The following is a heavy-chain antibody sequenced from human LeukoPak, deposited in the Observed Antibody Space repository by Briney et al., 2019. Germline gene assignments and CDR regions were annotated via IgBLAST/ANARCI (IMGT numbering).Heavy chain of an antibody. CDR3: AKDIVIIPAASYAFDI. CDR1: GFSFSAYA. J-gene: IGHJ3*02. V-gene: IGHV3-23*01. Sequence: GRSLRLSCAASGFSFSAYAMSWVRQAPGKGLEWVSVISGSGASTYYADSVKGRFTISRGNSKNTLYLQTNSLRAEDTAVYYCAKDIVIIPAASYAFDIWGQGTMVIVSS. D-gene: IGHD2-2*01. CDR2: ISGSGAST.